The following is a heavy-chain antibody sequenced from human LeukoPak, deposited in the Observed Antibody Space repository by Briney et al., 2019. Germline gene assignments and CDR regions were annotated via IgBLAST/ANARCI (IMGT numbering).Heavy chain of an antibody. CDR1: GYTFTGYY. CDR3: ARDSILYQNSIFPDV. Sequence: ASVKVSCKASGYTFTGYYMHWVRQAPGQGLEWMGWINPNSGGTNYAQKFQGRVTMTRDTSISTAYMELSRLRSDDTAVYYCARDSILYQNSIFPDVWGQGTTVTVSS. J-gene: IGHJ6*02. V-gene: IGHV1-2*02. D-gene: IGHD2-8*01. CDR2: INPNSGGT.